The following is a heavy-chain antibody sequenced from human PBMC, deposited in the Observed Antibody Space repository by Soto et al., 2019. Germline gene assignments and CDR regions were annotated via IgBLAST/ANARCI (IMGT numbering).Heavy chain of an antibody. CDR3: ARDSAGTTDLFDP. J-gene: IGHJ5*02. CDR2: IWYDGSNK. Sequence: QVQLVESGGGVVQPGRSLRLSCAASGFTFSSYGMHWVRQAPGKGLEWVAVIWYDGSNKYYADSVKGRFTISRDNSKNTLYMQMNSLRDEDTAVYYCARDSAGTTDLFDPWGQGTLVTVSS. CDR1: GFTFSSYG. D-gene: IGHD1-1*01. V-gene: IGHV3-33*01.